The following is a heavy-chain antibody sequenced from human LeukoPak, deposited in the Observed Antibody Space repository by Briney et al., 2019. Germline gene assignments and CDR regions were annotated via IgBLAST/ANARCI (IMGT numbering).Heavy chain of an antibody. D-gene: IGHD5-12*01. CDR3: AKDRYSGYPNGG. V-gene: IGHV3-30*02. J-gene: IGHJ4*02. CDR2: IRYDGSNK. CDR1: GFTFSSYG. Sequence: GGSLRLSCAASGFTFSSYGMHWFRQAPGKGLEWVAFIRYDGSNKYYADSVKGRFTISRDNSKNTLYLQMNSLRAEDTAVYYCAKDRYSGYPNGGWGQGTLVTVSS.